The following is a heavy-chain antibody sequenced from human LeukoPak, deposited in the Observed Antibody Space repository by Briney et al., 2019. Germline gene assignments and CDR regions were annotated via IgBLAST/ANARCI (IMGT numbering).Heavy chain of an antibody. J-gene: IGHJ6*02. D-gene: IGHD1-26*01. CDR3: AREPWGAKGAAWGMDV. V-gene: IGHV3-53*01. Sequence: GSLRLSCAASGFTVSGDYMNWVRQAPGKGLEWVSVIKGRFTISRDISKNTLYLQMDSLRAEDTAVYYCAREPWGAKGAAWGMDVWGQGTTVTVSS. CDR2: I. CDR1: GFTVSGDY.